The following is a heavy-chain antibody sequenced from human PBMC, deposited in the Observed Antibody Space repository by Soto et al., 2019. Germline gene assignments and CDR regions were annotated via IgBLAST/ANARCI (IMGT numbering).Heavy chain of an antibody. D-gene: IGHD2-15*01. Sequence: SETLSLTCTVSGGSISSGDYYWSWIRQPPGKGLEWIGYIYYSGSTYYNPSLKSRVTISVDTSKNQFSLKLSSVTAADTAVYYCARASTPYCSGGSCYSAAFDIWGQGTMVTVSS. V-gene: IGHV4-30-4*01. J-gene: IGHJ3*02. CDR1: GGSISSGDYY. CDR3: ARASTPYCSGGSCYSAAFDI. CDR2: IYYSGST.